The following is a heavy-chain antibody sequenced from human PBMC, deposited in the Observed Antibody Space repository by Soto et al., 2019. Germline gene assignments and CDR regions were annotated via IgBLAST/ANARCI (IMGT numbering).Heavy chain of an antibody. CDR2: INHSGST. D-gene: IGHD2-2*01. CDR1: GGSISSGDYY. V-gene: IGHV4-30-4*01. Sequence: SETLSLTCTVSGGSISSGDYYWSWIRQPPGKGLEWIGEINHSGSTNYNPSLKSRVTISVDTSKNQFSLKLSSVTAADTAVYYCARGRGLDGSNPGEVDYWGQGTLVTVSS. CDR3: ARGRGLDGSNPGEVDY. J-gene: IGHJ4*02.